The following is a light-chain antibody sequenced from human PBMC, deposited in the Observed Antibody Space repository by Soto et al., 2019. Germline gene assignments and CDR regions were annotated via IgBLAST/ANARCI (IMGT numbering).Light chain of an antibody. J-gene: IGKJ1*01. CDR3: QQYNSDFSWT. V-gene: IGKV1-5*03. CDR2: KAS. CDR1: QSIGTW. Sequence: DIHMTQPPSTLSASVGDRVTITCRASQSIGTWLAWFQQKPGKAPKVLISKASTLESGAPSRFSGSGSGTEFTLTISSLQPDDFATYFCQQYNSDFSWTFGQGTKVEIK.